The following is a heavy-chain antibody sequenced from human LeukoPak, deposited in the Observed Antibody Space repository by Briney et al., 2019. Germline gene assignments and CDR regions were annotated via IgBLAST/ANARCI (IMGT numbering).Heavy chain of an antibody. CDR2: IIPIFGTA. Sequence: GASVKVSCKASGGTFSSYAISWVRQAPGQGLEWMGGIIPIFGTANYAQKFQGRVTITADESTGTAYMELSGLRSEDTAVYYCASAQATMVGVVIHPRHFDYWGQGTLVTVSS. V-gene: IGHV1-69*13. CDR3: ASAQATMVGVVIHPRHFDY. CDR1: GGTFSSYA. D-gene: IGHD3-3*01. J-gene: IGHJ4*02.